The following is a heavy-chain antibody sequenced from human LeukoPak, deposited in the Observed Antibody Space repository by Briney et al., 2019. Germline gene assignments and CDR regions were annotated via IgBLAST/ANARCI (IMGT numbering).Heavy chain of an antibody. CDR2: VWYDGINK. CDR3: ARIPWVGELLGGDY. V-gene: IGHV3-33*01. CDR1: GFTFSSYG. D-gene: IGHD3-10*01. J-gene: IGHJ4*02. Sequence: GRSLRLSCSASGFTFSSYGMHWVRQAPGKGLEWVAVVWYDGINKYYADSVKGRFTISRDNSKNTLYLQMNSLRADDTAVYYCARIPWVGELLGGDYWGQGTLVTVSS.